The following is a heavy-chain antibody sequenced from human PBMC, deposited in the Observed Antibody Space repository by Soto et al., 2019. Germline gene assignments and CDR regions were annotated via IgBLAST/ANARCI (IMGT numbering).Heavy chain of an antibody. V-gene: IGHV1-2*04. CDR2: INPNSGGT. Sequence: QVQLVQSGAEVKKPGASVKVSCKASGYTFTGYYMHWVRQAPGQGLEWMGWINPNSGGTNYAQKFQGWVTMTGDTSMSTAYMARRRLRSDDTAVYYCARGRQGIAAVRVSENYYYYGMDVWGQGTTVTVSS. J-gene: IGHJ6*02. D-gene: IGHD6-13*01. CDR3: ARGRQGIAAVRVSENYYYYGMDV. CDR1: GYTFTGYY.